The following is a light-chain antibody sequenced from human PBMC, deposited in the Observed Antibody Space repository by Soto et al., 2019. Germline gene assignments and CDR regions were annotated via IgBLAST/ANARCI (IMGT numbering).Light chain of an antibody. CDR2: EVS. Sequence: DIVLTQTPLSLSVTPGQPASISCKSSQSLLQSDGKTYLCWYLQKAGQPPQVMIYEVSKRFSGVPERLSGSGSGTDFTLRISRVEAEDVGVYYCMQSIQLPWTFGQGTKVEVK. V-gene: IGKV2D-29*01. CDR3: MQSIQLPWT. J-gene: IGKJ1*01. CDR1: QSLLQSDGKTY.